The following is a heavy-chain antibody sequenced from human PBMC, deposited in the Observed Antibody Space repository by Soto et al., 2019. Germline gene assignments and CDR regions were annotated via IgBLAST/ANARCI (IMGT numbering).Heavy chain of an antibody. CDR3: AKDPYAEYGSGYYFDY. V-gene: IGHV3-30*18. D-gene: IGHD3-10*01. CDR2: ISYDGSNK. CDR1: GFTFSSYG. J-gene: IGHJ4*02. Sequence: GGSLRLSCAASGFTFSSYGMHWVRQAPGKGLEWVAVISYDGSNKYYADSVKGRFTISRDNSKNTLYLQMNSLRAEDTAVYYCAKDPYAEYGSGYYFDYWGQGTLVTVSS.